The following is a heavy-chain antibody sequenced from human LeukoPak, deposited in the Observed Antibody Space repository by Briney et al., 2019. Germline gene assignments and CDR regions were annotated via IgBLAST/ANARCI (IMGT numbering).Heavy chain of an antibody. J-gene: IGHJ3*02. CDR3: ARHGEYDSSGYYYDAFDI. CDR2: IYYSGST. D-gene: IGHD3-22*01. CDR1: GGSISGSSYY. V-gene: IGHV4-39*01. Sequence: PSEILSLTCTVSGGSISGSSYYWGWIRQPPGKGLEWLVSIYYSGSTYYNPSLKSRVTISVDTSKNQFSLKLSSVTAADTAVYYCARHGEYDSSGYYYDAFDIWGQGTMVTVSS.